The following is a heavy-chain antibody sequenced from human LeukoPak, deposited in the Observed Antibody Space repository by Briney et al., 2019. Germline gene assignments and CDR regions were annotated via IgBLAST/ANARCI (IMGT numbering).Heavy chain of an antibody. D-gene: IGHD3-10*02. V-gene: IGHV3-21*01. CDR1: GFTFSSYS. CDR2: ISYSSHFI. J-gene: IGHJ6*04. CDR3: AELGITMIGGV. Sequence: GGALRLSCAASGFTFSSYSMNWVRQAPGKGLEWVSSISYSSHFIYYADSVKGRFTISRDDAKTSLYLQMNSLRAEDTAVYYCAELGITMIGGVWGKGTTVTISS.